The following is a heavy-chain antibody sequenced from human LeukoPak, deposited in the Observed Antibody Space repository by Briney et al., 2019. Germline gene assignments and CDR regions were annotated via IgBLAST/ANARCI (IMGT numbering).Heavy chain of an antibody. D-gene: IGHD3-10*01. V-gene: IGHV4-34*01. Sequence: SETLSLTCAVYGGSFSGYYWSWIRQPPGKGLEWIGSIYHSGSTYYNPSLKSRVTISVDTSKNQFPLKLSSVTAADTAVYYCASTFYGSGSYYRNYWGQGTLVTVSS. J-gene: IGHJ4*02. CDR1: GGSFSGYY. CDR2: IYHSGST. CDR3: ASTFYGSGSYYRNY.